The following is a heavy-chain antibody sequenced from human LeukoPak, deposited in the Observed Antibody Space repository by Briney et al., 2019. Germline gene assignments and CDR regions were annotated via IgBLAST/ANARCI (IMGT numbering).Heavy chain of an antibody. D-gene: IGHD2-2*02. CDR1: GFTFSSYG. J-gene: IGHJ4*02. CDR3: AKDLVGCSSTSCYTWLDY. V-gene: IGHV3-30*02. Sequence: GGSLRLSCAASGFTFSSYGMHWVRQAPGKGLEWVAFIRYDGSNKYYADSVKGRFAISRDSSKNTLYLQMNSLRAEDTAVYFCAKDLVGCSSTSCYTWLDYWGQGTLVTVSS. CDR2: IRYDGSNK.